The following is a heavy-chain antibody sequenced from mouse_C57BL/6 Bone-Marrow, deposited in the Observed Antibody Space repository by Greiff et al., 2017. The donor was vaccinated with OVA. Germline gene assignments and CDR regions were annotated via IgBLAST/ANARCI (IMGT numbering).Heavy chain of an antibody. CDR1: GFNIKNTY. D-gene: IGHD1-1*01. Sequence: EVQLQQSVAELVRPGASVKLSCTASGFNIKNTYMHWVKQRPEQGLEWIGRIDTANGTTKYAQKFQGKATITAETSSNTAYLQLSSLTSEDTAIYYCAFTTVVTPSWYFGVWGTGTTVTVA. J-gene: IGHJ1*03. CDR2: IDTANGTT. V-gene: IGHV14-3*01. CDR3: AFTTVVTPSWYFGV.